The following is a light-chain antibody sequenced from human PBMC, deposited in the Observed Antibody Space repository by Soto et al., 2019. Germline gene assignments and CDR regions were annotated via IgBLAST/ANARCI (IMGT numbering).Light chain of an antibody. CDR2: DAS. CDR3: QQYDNRPPTWT. J-gene: IGKJ1*01. Sequence: DMQITQSPSSLSTSGRNRVAITCQPSQDLATFLIWYQQTPERAPTLLLYDASNLETGVPSRFSGGGSGTHFTFTISNLQPEDIATYYCQQYDNRPPTWTFGQGTKVDIK. CDR1: QDLATF. V-gene: IGKV1-33*01.